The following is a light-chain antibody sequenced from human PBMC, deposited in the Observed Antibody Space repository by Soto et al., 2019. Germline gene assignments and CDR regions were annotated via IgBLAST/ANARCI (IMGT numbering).Light chain of an antibody. CDR2: AAS. CDR1: QSVGSY. J-gene: IGKJ2*01. Sequence: AIRMTQSPSSLSASTGDRVTVTCRASQSVGSYLAWYQQKPGAAPKLLIYAASTLHIGVPSRFTGSGYGTDFALTINCLQSEDVATYYCQHYYNYPYSFGQGTKVDIK. V-gene: IGKV1-8*01. CDR3: QHYYNYPYS.